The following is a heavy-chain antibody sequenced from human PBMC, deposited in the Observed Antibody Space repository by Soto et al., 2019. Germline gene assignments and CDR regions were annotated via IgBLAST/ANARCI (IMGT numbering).Heavy chain of an antibody. CDR2: IYYSGST. V-gene: IGHV4-31*03. D-gene: IGHD3-3*02. CDR1: GGSISSDGYY. J-gene: IGHJ3*02. CDR3: ARVLGNDAFDI. Sequence: SETLSLTCTVSGGSISSDGYYWSWIRQHPGKGLEWIGYIYYSGSTYYNPSLKSRVTISVDKSKNQFSLKLSSVTAADTAVYYCARVLGNDAFDIWGQGTMVTVSS.